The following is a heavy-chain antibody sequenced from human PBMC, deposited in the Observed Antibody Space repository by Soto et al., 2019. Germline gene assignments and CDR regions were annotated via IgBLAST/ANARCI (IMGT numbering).Heavy chain of an antibody. D-gene: IGHD4-4*01. CDR2: LYDVDGT. J-gene: IGHJ3*02. CDR1: GLTVSGKKY. V-gene: IGHV3-53*01. CDR3: ATWHLQEHAYDI. Sequence: DVQLVESGGGLIQPGASLRLSCAAFGLTVSGKKYISWVRQAPGKGLEWVSALYDVDGTYYADSVKGRFTTSIDTSRTIVYLQMNSLRLDDTAVYFCATWHLQEHAYDIWGQGTTVTVSS.